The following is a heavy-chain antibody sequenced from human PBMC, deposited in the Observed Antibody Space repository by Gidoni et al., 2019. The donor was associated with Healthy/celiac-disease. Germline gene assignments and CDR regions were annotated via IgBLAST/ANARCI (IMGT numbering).Heavy chain of an antibody. Sequence: QVQLQQWGAGLLKPSETLSLTCAVYGGSFSGYYWSWIRQPPGKGLEWIGEINHSGSTNYNPSLKSRVTISVDTSKNQFSLKLSSVTAADTAVYYCARVGSGWYGDYYFDYWGQGTLVTVSS. CDR2: INHSGST. CDR3: ARVGSGWYGDYYFDY. V-gene: IGHV4-34*01. CDR1: GGSFSGYY. D-gene: IGHD6-19*01. J-gene: IGHJ4*02.